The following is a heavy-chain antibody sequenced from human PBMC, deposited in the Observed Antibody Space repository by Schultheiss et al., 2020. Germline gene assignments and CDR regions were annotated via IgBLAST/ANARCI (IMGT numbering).Heavy chain of an antibody. CDR1: GGSISSGSYY. CDR2: IYTSGST. V-gene: IGHV4-61*02. J-gene: IGHJ4*02. D-gene: IGHD4-17*01. Sequence: SETLSLTCTVSGGSISSGSYYWSWIRQPAGKGLEWIGRIYTSGSTNYNPSLKSRVTISVDTSKNQFSLKLSSVTAADTAVYYCARGTTVGLCYWGQGTLVNVS. CDR3: ARGTTVGLCY.